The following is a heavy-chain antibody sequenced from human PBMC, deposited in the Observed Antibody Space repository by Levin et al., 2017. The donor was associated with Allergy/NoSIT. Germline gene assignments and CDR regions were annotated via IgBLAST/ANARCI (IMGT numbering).Heavy chain of an antibody. Sequence: AGGSLRLSCAASGFTVSSNYMSWVRQAPGKGLEWVSVIYSGGSTYYADSVKGRFTISRDNSKNTLYLQMNSLRAEDTAVYYCAREDTAGTLDYWGQGTLVTVSS. J-gene: IGHJ4*02. CDR1: GFTVSSNY. V-gene: IGHV3-66*01. CDR3: AREDTAGTLDY. D-gene: IGHD6-13*01. CDR2: IYSGGST.